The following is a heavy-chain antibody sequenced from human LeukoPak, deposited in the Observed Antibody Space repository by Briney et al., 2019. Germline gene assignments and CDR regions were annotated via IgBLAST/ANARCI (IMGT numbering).Heavy chain of an antibody. Sequence: SETLSLTCAVSSDSFSSNYLWTWVRQPPGEGLEWIGEVSHGGNTFYMPSLKSRVTISVDKSENQFSLKLSSVTAADTAIYYCASRIAAAPFDYWGQGTLVTVSS. V-gene: IGHV4-4*02. D-gene: IGHD6-13*01. CDR3: ASRIAAAPFDY. J-gene: IGHJ4*02. CDR2: VSHGGNT. CDR1: SDSFSSNYL.